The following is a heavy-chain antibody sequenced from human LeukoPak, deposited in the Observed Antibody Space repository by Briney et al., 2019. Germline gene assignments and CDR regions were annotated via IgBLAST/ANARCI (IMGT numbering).Heavy chain of an antibody. CDR2: MNPNGGDT. J-gene: IGHJ4*02. CDR3: ARGGAGTLEAVD. CDR1: GYTFTSSD. D-gene: IGHD6-19*01. Sequence: ASVKVSCRASGYTFTSSDINWVRQATGQGLEWVGWMNPNGGDTGYAQKFQGRVTMTRDTSISTAYMELSSLTSDDTAVYYCARGGAGTLEAVDWGQGTLVTVSS. V-gene: IGHV1-8*01.